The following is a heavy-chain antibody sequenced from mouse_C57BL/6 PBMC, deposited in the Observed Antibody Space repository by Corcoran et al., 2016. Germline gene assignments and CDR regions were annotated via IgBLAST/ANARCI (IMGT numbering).Heavy chain of an antibody. Sequence: VQLQQSVAPLVWQGASVKLSCTASGFTLTNTYMHCVKQRPAPGLAWIGRIDPANGNTKYAPKFQGKATITADTSSNPAYLQLSSLTSEDTASYYCARDYGSSYRLDYWGQGTSVTVSA. CDR2: IDPANGNT. D-gene: IGHD1-1*01. CDR3: ARDYGSSYRLDY. CDR1: GFTLTNTY. J-gene: IGHJ4*01. V-gene: IGHV14-3*01.